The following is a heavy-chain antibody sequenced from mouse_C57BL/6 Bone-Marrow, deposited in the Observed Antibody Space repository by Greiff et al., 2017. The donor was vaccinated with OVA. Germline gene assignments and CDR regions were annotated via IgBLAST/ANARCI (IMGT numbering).Heavy chain of an antibody. CDR2: ISNLAYSI. V-gene: IGHV5-15*01. CDR1: GFTFSDYG. Sequence: EVHLVESGGGLVQPGGSLKLSCAASGFTFSDYGMAWVRQAPRKGPEWVAFISNLAYSIYYADTVTGRFTISRENAKNTLYLEMSSLRSEDTAMYYCARHGDYDAMDYWGQGTSVTVSS. CDR3: ARHGDYDAMDY. J-gene: IGHJ4*01.